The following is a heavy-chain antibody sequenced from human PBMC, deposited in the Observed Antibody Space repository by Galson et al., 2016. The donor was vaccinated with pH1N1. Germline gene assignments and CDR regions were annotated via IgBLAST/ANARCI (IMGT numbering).Heavy chain of an antibody. Sequence: SLRLSCAASGFSVSGNYMSWVRQAPGKGLEWVSVIFSGGSKYCADAVKGRFTMSRDNSKNTLDLQMNSLTVEDTAVYYCARGLGRNTIFSARFENWGQGTLVTVSS. CDR2: IFSGGSK. D-gene: IGHD3-9*01. J-gene: IGHJ4*02. V-gene: IGHV3-53*01. CDR1: GFSVSGNY. CDR3: ARGLGRNTIFSARFEN.